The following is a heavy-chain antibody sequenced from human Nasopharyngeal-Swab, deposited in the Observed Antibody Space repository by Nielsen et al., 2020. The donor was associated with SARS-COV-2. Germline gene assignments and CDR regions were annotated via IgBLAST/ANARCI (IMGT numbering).Heavy chain of an antibody. V-gene: IGHV3-23*01. CDR3: AKNPPFSDYFDY. CDR2: ISGSGGST. J-gene: IGHJ4*02. Sequence: ILPPPGKGLEWVSAISGSGGSTYYADSVKGRFTISRDNSKNTLYLQMNSLRAEDPAVYFCAKNPPFSDYFDYWGQGTLVTVSS.